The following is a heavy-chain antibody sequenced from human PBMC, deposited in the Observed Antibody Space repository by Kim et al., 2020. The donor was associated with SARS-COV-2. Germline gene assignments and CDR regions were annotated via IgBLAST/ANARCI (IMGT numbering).Heavy chain of an antibody. D-gene: IGHD5-12*01. Sequence: RYSPSFQGQVTISADKSISTAYLQWSSLKASDTAMYYCARRVANDWYFDLWGRGTLVTVSS. V-gene: IGHV5-51*01. J-gene: IGHJ2*01. CDR3: ARRVANDWYFDL.